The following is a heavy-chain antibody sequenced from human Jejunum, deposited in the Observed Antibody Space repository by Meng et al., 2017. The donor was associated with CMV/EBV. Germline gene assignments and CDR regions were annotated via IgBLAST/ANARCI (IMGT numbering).Heavy chain of an antibody. V-gene: IGHV3-72*01. D-gene: IGHD3-16*01. Sequence: GITVSSSYMTWVRQAPGKGLEWVGRIRNRAESYTIDYAASVRGRFIISRDDSKNSLYLQMNNLETEDTAVYYCARDLSRGISYETGSWGQGTLVTVSS. CDR3: ARDLSRGISYETGS. CDR1: GITVSSSY. J-gene: IGHJ5*02. CDR2: IRNRAESYTI.